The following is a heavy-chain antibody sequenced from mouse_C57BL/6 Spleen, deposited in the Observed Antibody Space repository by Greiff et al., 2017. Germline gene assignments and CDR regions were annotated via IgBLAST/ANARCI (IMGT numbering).Heavy chain of an antibody. CDR1: GYTFTGYW. Sequence: QVQLQQSGAELRKPGASVKLSCKATGYTFTGYWIEWVKQRPGHGLEWIGEILPGSGSTNYNEKFKGKATFTADTSSNTAYMQLSSLTTEVSAIXYCAREVVATMRYFDVWGTGTTVTVSS. J-gene: IGHJ1*03. D-gene: IGHD1-1*01. V-gene: IGHV1-9*01. CDR3: AREVVATMRYFDV. CDR2: ILPGSGST.